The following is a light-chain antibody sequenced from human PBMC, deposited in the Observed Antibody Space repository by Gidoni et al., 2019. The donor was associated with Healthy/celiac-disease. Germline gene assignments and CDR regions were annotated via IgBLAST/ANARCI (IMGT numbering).Light chain of an antibody. Sequence: DIVMTQSPDSLAVSLGERATINCKSSQSVLYSSNHKNYLAWYQQKPGQPPKLLIYWASTRESGVPDRFSGSGSGTDFTLTSSSLQAEDVAVYYCQQYYSTPYTFGQGTKLEIK. J-gene: IGKJ2*01. CDR3: QQYYSTPYT. V-gene: IGKV4-1*01. CDR1: QSVLYSSNHKNY. CDR2: WAS.